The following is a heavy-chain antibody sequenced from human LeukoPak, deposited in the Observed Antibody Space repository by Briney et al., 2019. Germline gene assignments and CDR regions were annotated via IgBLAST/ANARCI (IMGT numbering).Heavy chain of an antibody. J-gene: IGHJ2*01. D-gene: IGHD4-11*01. Sequence: EESLNISCKGSRYTFTSYWIGWERQWPGEGQGMEGIIYPGDSDTRYSPSFQGQVSISADKSTTTAYLHWTSLKASDTAIYYCARQYSNRYFDVWGRGTLVTVSS. CDR2: IYPGDSDT. V-gene: IGHV5-51*01. CDR3: ARQYSNRYFDV. CDR1: RYTFTSYW.